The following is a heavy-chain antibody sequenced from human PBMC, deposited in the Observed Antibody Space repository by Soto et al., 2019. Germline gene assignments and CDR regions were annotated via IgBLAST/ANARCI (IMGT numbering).Heavy chain of an antibody. CDR1: GFTFSSYA. D-gene: IGHD2-15*01. J-gene: IGHJ3*02. V-gene: IGHV3-30-3*01. CDR2: ISYDGSNK. CDR3: ARDPDPRGRSRRPGAFDI. Sequence: QVQLVESGGGVVQPGRSLRLSCAASGFTFSSYAMHWVRQAPGKGLEWVAVISYDGSNKYYADSVKGRFTISRDNSKNTLYLQMNSLRAEDTAVYYCARDPDPRGRSRRPGAFDIWGQGTMVTVSS.